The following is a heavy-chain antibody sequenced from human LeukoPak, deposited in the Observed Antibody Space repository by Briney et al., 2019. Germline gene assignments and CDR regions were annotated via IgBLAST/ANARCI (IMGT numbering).Heavy chain of an antibody. D-gene: IGHD1-26*01. CDR3: ARSLGATRYNLKYYFFYGLDV. J-gene: IGHJ6*02. CDR2: NHYSGTT. V-gene: IGHV4-59*01. Sequence: SVTLSFTCTVSGVSINNFHWSWIPQPPGKGLMWLVYNHYSGTTNYNPAIKNRVPISVDTSNNQSSLRQSSVTAADTAVYYCARSLGATRYNLKYYFFYGLDVWGQGTTVTVSS. CDR1: GVSINNFH.